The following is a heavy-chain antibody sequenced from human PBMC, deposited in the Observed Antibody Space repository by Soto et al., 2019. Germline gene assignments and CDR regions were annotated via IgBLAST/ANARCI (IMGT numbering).Heavy chain of an antibody. CDR1: GFTLSSYA. V-gene: IGHV3-23*01. Sequence: GASLRLSCAASGFTLSSYALTWFRQAPWKGLDWASSIGGSDGTTYHADSVKGRFTISRDNSKNTLYLQMKSLRAEDTAVYYCARAGGLGAVAADYWGQGT. D-gene: IGHD6-19*01. CDR3: ARAGGLGAVAADY. J-gene: IGHJ4*02. CDR2: IGGSDGTT.